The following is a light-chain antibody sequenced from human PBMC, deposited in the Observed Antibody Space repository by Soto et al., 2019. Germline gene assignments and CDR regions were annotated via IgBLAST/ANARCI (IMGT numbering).Light chain of an antibody. CDR2: WAS. Sequence: DIVMTQSPDSLAVSLGERATINCKSSQSVLYSSNNNKYLAWYQQKPGQPPKLLIYWASTRHSGVPDRFSAGGSGTDFSLTISSLQAEDLAVYYCQQYYITPRTFGQGTKLEIK. CDR3: QQYYITPRT. CDR1: QSVLYSSNNNKY. J-gene: IGKJ2*01. V-gene: IGKV4-1*01.